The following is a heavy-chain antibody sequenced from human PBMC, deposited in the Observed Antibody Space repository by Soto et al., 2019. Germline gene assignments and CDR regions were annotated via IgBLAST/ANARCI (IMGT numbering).Heavy chain of an antibody. Sequence: ASVKVSCKASGYTFTSYAVHWVRQAPGQRLEWMGWINAGNGNTKYSQKFQGRVTITRDTSASTAYMELSSLRSEDTAVYYCARDRGIIAARSLNLYFDLWGRGTLVTVSS. D-gene: IGHD6-6*01. J-gene: IGHJ2*01. CDR2: INAGNGNT. V-gene: IGHV1-3*01. CDR1: GYTFTSYA. CDR3: ARDRGIIAARSLNLYFDL.